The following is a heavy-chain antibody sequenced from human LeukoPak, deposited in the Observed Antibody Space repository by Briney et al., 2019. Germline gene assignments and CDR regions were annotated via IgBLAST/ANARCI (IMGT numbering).Heavy chain of an antibody. J-gene: IGHJ4*02. CDR3: ARVGFGSSSDYFDY. D-gene: IGHD6-6*01. CDR1: GYTFTSYG. CDR2: ISAYNGNT. V-gene: IGHV1-18*01. Sequence: ASVKVSCKASGYTFTSYGISWVRQAPGQGVEWMGWISAYNGNTNYAQKLQGRVTMTTDTSTSTAYMELRSLRSDDTAVYYCARVGFGSSSDYFDYWGQGTLVTVSS.